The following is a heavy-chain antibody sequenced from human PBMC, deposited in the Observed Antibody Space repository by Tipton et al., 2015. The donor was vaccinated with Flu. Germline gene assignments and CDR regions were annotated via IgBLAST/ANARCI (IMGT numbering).Heavy chain of an antibody. CDR1: GGPISSGSYY. CDR2: IYTSGST. CDR3: ARGGYNYGYGKNYYYYGMDV. D-gene: IGHD5-18*01. Sequence: TLSLTCTVSGGPISSGSYYWSWIRQPAGKGLEWIGRIYTSGSTNYNPSLKSRVTISVDTSKNQFSLKLSSVTAADTAVYYCARGGYNYGYGKNYYYYGMDVWGQGTTVTVSS. V-gene: IGHV4-61*02. J-gene: IGHJ6*02.